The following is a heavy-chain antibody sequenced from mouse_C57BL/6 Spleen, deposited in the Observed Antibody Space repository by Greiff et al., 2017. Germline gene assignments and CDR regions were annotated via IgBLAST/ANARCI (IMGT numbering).Heavy chain of an antibody. V-gene: IGHV10-1*01. CDR2: IRSKSNNYAT. J-gene: IGHJ1*03. D-gene: IGHD1-1*01. CDR3: VRHGIGSSYGYFDV. CDR1: GFSFNTYA. Sequence: EVMLVESGGGLVQPKGSLKLSCAASGFSFNTYAMNWVRQAPGKGLEWVARIRSKSNNYATYYADSVKDRFTISRDDSESMLYLQMNNLKTEDTDMYYCVRHGIGSSYGYFDVWGTGTTVTVSS.